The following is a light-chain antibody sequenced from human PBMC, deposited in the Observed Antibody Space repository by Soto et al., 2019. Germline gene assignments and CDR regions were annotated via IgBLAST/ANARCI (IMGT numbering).Light chain of an antibody. Sequence: EIVMMQSPATLSVSPGERATLSCRASQNVLSNLAWYQQKPGQSPRLLLYATSSRGAGIPDRFSASGSGTDFTLTISRLDPEDFAVYYCQQYSSSPITFGQGTRLEIK. CDR2: ATS. CDR1: QNVLSN. J-gene: IGKJ5*01. V-gene: IGKV3-20*01. CDR3: QQYSSSPIT.